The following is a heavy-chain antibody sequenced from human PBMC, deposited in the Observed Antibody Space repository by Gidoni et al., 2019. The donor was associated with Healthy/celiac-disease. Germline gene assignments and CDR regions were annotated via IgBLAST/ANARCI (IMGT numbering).Heavy chain of an antibody. V-gene: IGHV3-21*01. Sequence: EVQLVESGGGRVKPGGALRPSWAASGFPFSSYSMNWVRQAPGQGLEWVSSISSSSSYIYYADSVKGRFTISRDNAKNSLYLQMNSLRAEDTAVYYCARDGLTMVRGGLDYWGQGTLVTVSS. CDR2: ISSSSSYI. J-gene: IGHJ4*02. CDR3: ARDGLTMVRGGLDY. D-gene: IGHD3-10*01. CDR1: GFPFSSYS.